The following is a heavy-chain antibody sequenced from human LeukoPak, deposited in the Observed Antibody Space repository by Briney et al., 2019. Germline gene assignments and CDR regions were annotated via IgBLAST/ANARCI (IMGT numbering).Heavy chain of an antibody. Sequence: PGGSLRLSCAASGFTFSSYSMNWVRQAPGKGLEWVSSISSSSSYIYYADSVKGRFTISRDNAKNSLYLQMNSLRAEDTAVYYCARDRRDSGWYYFDYXGQGTLVTVSS. CDR1: GFTFSSYS. CDR2: ISSSSSYI. CDR3: ARDRRDSGWYYFDY. V-gene: IGHV3-21*01. J-gene: IGHJ4*02. D-gene: IGHD6-19*01.